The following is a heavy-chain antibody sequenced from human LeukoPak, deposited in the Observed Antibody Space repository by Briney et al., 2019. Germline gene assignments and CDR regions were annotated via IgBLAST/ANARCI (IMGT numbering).Heavy chain of an antibody. V-gene: IGHV3-15*01. CDR1: GFTFSAAW. J-gene: IGHJ4*02. CDR2: IKSKSNGGTT. Sequence: GGSLRLSCAASGFTFSAAWMNWVRQAPGKGLEWVGRIKSKSNGGTTDLAAPVRDRFTISRDDSKNTLNLQMDSLRTEDTAVYYCVADLPGTNSPYFDYWGQGTLVTVSS. CDR3: VADLPGTNSPYFDY. D-gene: IGHD4/OR15-4a*01.